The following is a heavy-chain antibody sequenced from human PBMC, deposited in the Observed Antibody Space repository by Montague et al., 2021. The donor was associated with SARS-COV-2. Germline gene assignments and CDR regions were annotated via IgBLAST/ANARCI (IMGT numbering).Heavy chain of an antibody. V-gene: IGHV3-23*01. CDR1: GFSFSSFA. CDR2: VSGSGSNK. Sequence: SLRLSCAASGFSFSSFAMTWVRQAAGKGLEWVSTVSGSGSNKYYRDSVKGRFIISRDNSKNTLFLQMNSLRAEDTAVYFCAKEGSSSSEYYGMDVWGQGTTVSVSS. D-gene: IGHD6-6*01. CDR3: AKEGSSSSEYYGMDV. J-gene: IGHJ6*02.